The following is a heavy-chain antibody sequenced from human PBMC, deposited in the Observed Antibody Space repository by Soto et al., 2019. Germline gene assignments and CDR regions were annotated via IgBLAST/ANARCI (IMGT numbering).Heavy chain of an antibody. Sequence: ASVKVSCKASGYTFTSYYMHWVRQAPGQGLEWMGIINPSGGSTSYAQKFQGRVTMTRDTSTSTVYMELSSLRSKDTAVYYCASSIVGARDAFDIWGQGTMVTVSS. CDR2: INPSGGST. CDR3: ASSIVGARDAFDI. J-gene: IGHJ3*02. CDR1: GYTFTSYY. D-gene: IGHD1-26*01. V-gene: IGHV1-46*01.